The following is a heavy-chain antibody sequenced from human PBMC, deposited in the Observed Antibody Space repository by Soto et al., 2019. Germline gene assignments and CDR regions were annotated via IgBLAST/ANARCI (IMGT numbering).Heavy chain of an antibody. V-gene: IGHV3-30*18. CDR3: AKDDYGGNSWALGMDV. D-gene: IGHD4-17*01. CDR1: GFNFSSYG. J-gene: IGHJ6*02. CDR2: ISYDGSNK. Sequence: GGSLRLSCAASGFNFSSYGMHWVRQAPGKGLEWVAVISYDGSNKYYADSVKGRFTISRDNSKNTLYLQMNSLRAEDTAVYYCAKDDYGGNSWALGMDVWGQGTTVTVSS.